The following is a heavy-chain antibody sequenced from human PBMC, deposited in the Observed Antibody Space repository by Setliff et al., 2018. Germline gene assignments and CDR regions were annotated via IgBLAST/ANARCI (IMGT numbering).Heavy chain of an antibody. J-gene: IGHJ2*01. V-gene: IGHV1-3*01. CDR3: ARETYDILTGYTYWYFDL. D-gene: IGHD3-9*01. Sequence: EASVKVSCKASGYNFTNYALHWLSQALGQRLEWMAYINGGNGNTHYSQKFRGRVTVTRDTSASTVFMELSTLRSEDTAVYYCARETYDILTGYTYWYFDLWGRGTLVTVSS. CDR1: GYNFTNYA. CDR2: INGGNGNT.